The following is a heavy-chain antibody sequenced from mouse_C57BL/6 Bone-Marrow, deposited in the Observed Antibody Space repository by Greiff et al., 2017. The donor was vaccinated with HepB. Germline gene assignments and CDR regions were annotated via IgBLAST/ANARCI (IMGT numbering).Heavy chain of an antibody. V-gene: IGHV1-81*01. CDR3: AREGWLLRNYAMDY. J-gene: IGHJ4*01. Sequence: QVQLQQSGAELARPGASVKLSCKASGYTFTSYGISWVKQRTGQGLEWIGEIYPRSGNTYYNEKFKGKATLTADKSSSPAYMELRSLTSEDSAVYFCAREGWLLRNYAMDYWGQGTSVTVSS. CDR1: GYTFTSYG. D-gene: IGHD2-3*01. CDR2: IYPRSGNT.